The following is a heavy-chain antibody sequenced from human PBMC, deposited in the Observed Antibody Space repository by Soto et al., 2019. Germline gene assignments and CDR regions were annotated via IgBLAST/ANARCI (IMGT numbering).Heavy chain of an antibody. CDR3: ARGGYYDSSGSRNYHYYGMDV. Sequence: QAQLVQSGPEVKKPGASVKVSCKASGYTFSSYGISWVRQAPGQGLEWLGWISPYDDDTKYAQNLQGRVRMTTDTSPRTVYMDLRSLRSDDTAIYYCARGGYYDSSGSRNYHYYGMDVLGQGTTVNVSS. V-gene: IGHV1-18*01. CDR1: GYTFSSYG. CDR2: ISPYDDDT. D-gene: IGHD3-22*01. J-gene: IGHJ6*02.